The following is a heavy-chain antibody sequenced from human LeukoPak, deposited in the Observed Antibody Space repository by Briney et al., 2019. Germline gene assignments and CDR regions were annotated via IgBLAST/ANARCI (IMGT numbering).Heavy chain of an antibody. D-gene: IGHD3-22*01. CDR2: IYYSGST. J-gene: IGHJ3*02. V-gene: IGHV4-39*07. Sequence: PPETLSLTCTVSGGSISSSSYYWGWIRQPPAKGLEWIGSIYYSGSTYYNPSLKSRVTISVDTSKNQFSLKLSSVTAEDTAVYYCACLTTADAFDIWGQGTMVTVSS. CDR1: GGSISSSSYY. CDR3: ACLTTADAFDI.